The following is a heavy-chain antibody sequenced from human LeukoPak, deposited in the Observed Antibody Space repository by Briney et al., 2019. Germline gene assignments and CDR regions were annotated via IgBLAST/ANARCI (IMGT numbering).Heavy chain of an antibody. CDR2: IYYSGST. CDR3: ARGIVGATWGIGY. J-gene: IGHJ4*02. V-gene: IGHV4-61*01. Sequence: PSETLSLTCIVSGGSISSGSYYWSWIRQPPGKGLEWIGYIYYSGSTNYNPSLKSRVTISVDTSKNQFSLKLSSVTAADTAVYYCARGIVGATWGIGYWGQGTLVTVSS. D-gene: IGHD1-26*01. CDR1: GGSISSGSYY.